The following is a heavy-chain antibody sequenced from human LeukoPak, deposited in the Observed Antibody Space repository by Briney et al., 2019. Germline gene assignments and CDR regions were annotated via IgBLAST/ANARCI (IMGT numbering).Heavy chain of an antibody. CDR1: GDSISRGDSS. CDR2: IYHSGST. V-gene: IGHV4-30-4*01. J-gene: IGHJ5*02. CDR3: ASCRAHWFHP. Sequence: SETLSLTCTVSGDSISRGDSSWSWIRQPPGKGLEWIGFIYHSGSTYYNPSLKSRVTISVDTSKNQFSLKLSSVTAADTAVYYYASCRAHWFHPWGQGTLVTVFS.